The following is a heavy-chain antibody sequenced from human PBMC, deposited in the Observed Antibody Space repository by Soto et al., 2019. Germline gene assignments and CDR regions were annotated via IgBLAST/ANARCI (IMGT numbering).Heavy chain of an antibody. J-gene: IGHJ5*02. D-gene: IGHD6-19*01. CDR1: GGSISSYY. V-gene: IGHV4-59*01. CDR2: IYYSGST. CDR3: ARSPLSSGWYLEGWFDP. Sequence: PSETLSLTCTVSGGSISSYYWRWIRQPPGKGLEWIGYIYYSGSTNYNPSLKSRVTISVDTSKNQFSLKLSSVTAADTAVYYCARSPLSSGWYLEGWFDPWGQGTLVTVSS.